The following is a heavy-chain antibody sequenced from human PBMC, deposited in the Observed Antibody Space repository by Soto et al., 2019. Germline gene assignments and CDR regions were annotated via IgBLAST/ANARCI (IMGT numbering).Heavy chain of an antibody. J-gene: IGHJ6*02. V-gene: IGHV4-59*01. CDR3: AREGYSSSWYRAPDGMDV. D-gene: IGHD6-13*01. CDR2: IYYSGST. Sequence: SETLSLTCTVSGGSISSYYWSWIRQPPGKGLEWIGYIYYSGSTNYNPSLKSRVTISVDTSKNQFSLKLSSVTAADTAVYYCAREGYSSSWYRAPDGMDVWGQGTMVTVSS. CDR1: GGSISSYY.